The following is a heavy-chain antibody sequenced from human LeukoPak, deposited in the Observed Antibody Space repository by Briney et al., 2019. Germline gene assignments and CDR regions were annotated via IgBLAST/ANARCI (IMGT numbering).Heavy chain of an antibody. D-gene: IGHD2-2*01. CDR1: GSSISNGSF. J-gene: IGHJ4*02. CDR2: IQNGGDS. CDR3: ARGMGRFCTSSSCYLSFVY. V-gene: IGHV4-38-2*02. Sequence: PSETLSLTCNVSGSSISNGSFWAWIRQSPGKGLEWIGSIQNGGDSYYNPSLKSRTTMSVDTSKNQFSLKLTSVTAADTAVFYCARGMGRFCTSSSCYLSFVYWGQGTLATVSS.